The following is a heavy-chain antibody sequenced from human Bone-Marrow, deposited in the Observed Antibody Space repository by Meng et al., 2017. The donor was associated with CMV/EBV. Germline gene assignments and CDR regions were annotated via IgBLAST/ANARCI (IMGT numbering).Heavy chain of an antibody. CDR1: GYTFSAHY. Sequence: ASVKVSCKASGYTFSAHYIHWVRQTPGGGLEYMSWINPNNGDTNYAQKFQDRVTMTRDTSITTAYMDLSRLRSDDTAVYFCARFTVAGTTDWFDPWGQGSLVTVSS. CDR3: ARFTVAGTTDWFDP. CDR2: INPNNGDT. D-gene: IGHD6-19*01. V-gene: IGHV1-2*02. J-gene: IGHJ5*02.